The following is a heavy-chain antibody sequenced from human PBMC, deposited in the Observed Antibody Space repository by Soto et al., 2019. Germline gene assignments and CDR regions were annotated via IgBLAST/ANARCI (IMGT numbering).Heavy chain of an antibody. CDR1: GYTFTSYG. CDR3: ARENLYDYIWGSRFDY. D-gene: IGHD3-16*01. CDR2: ISAYNGNT. J-gene: IGHJ4*02. Sequence: GASVKVSCKASGYTFTSYGISWVRQAPGQGLEWMGWISAYNGNTNYAQKLQGRVTMTTDTSTSTAYMELRSLRSDDTAVYYCARENLYDYIWGSRFDYWGQGTLVTVSS. V-gene: IGHV1-18*01.